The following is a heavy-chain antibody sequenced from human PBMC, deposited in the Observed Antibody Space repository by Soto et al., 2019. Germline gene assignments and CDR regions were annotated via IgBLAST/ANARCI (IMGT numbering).Heavy chain of an antibody. CDR3: ARDPRRSHPFFALDN. V-gene: IGHV3-30*03. CDR1: GFNFSNYG. D-gene: IGHD3-3*01. J-gene: IGHJ4*02. CDR2: ISYDGSNK. Sequence: GGSLRLSCVVSGFNFSNYGMHWVRQAPGKGLEWVAVISYDGSNKYFADSVKGRFTVSRDNSKNTLYLQMSSLRAEDTATYYCARDPRRSHPFFALDNWGQGAAVTVSS.